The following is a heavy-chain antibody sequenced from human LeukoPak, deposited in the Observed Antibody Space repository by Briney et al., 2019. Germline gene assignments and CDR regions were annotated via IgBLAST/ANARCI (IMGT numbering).Heavy chain of an antibody. Sequence: GGSLRLFCAASGFIFSNAWMSWVRQAPGKGLEWVGRIKSKIDGGTTDYAAPVKGRFTISRDDSKNTLYLQMNSLETEDTAVYYCITEDSSGTYIYFHYWGQGTLVSVSS. D-gene: IGHD3-22*01. CDR2: IKSKIDGGTT. V-gene: IGHV3-15*01. J-gene: IGHJ4*02. CDR3: ITEDSSGTYIYFHY. CDR1: GFIFSNAW.